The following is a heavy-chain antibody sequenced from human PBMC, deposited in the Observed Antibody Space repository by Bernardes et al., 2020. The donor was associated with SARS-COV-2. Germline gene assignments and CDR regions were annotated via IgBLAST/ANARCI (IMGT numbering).Heavy chain of an antibody. D-gene: IGHD6-13*01. V-gene: IGHV3-48*03. CDR1: GFIFSTYD. J-gene: IGHJ4*02. CDR3: ARDKKYSSSWYLIDY. Sequence: GGSLRLSCEASGFIFSTYDMYWVRQAPGKGLEWLSYISTTGTTIYYADSVKGRFTITRDNTKNSLYLQMNSLRAEDTAVYYCARDKKYSSSWYLIDYWGQGTLVTVSS. CDR2: ISTTGTTI.